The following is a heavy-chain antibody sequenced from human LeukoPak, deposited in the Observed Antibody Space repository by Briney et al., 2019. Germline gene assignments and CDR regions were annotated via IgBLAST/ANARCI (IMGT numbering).Heavy chain of an antibody. CDR1: GYSFTSYW. V-gene: IGHV5-51*01. CDR2: IYPGDSDT. Sequence: GESLKISCKGSGYSFTSYWIGWVRQMPGKGLEWMGIIYPGDSDTRYSPSFQGQVTISADKSISTAYLQWSSLKASDTAMYYCARPGRSSYSSNSKMDVYYFDYWGQGTLVTVSS. J-gene: IGHJ4*02. CDR3: ARPGRSSYSSNSKMDVYYFDY. D-gene: IGHD6-13*01.